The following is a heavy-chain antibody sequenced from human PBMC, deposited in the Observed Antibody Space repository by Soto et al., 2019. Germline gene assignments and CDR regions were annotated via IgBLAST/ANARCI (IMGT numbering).Heavy chain of an antibody. CDR2: INPNSGGT. V-gene: IGHV1-2*04. CDR3: ARDLSFAPLIAVAFDY. CDR1: GYTFTGYY. D-gene: IGHD6-19*01. Sequence: QVQLVQSGAEVKKPGASVKVSCKASGYTFTGYYMHWVRQAPGQGLEWMGWINPNSGGTNYAQKFQGWVTMTRDTSISTAYMELSRLRSDDTAVHYCARDLSFAPLIAVAFDYWGQGTLVTVSS. J-gene: IGHJ4*02.